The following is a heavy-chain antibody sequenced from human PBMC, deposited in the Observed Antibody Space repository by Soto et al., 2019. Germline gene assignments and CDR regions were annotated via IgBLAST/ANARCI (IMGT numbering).Heavy chain of an antibody. CDR3: ARDKITGLFDY. J-gene: IGHJ4*02. D-gene: IGHD2-8*02. Sequence: SETLSLTCTVSDGSVSSSGNYWGWIRQPPGKGLEWIGKIYYSGSTNYNPSLKSRVTISVDTSKNQFSLKLTSVTAADTAVYYCARDKITGLFDYWGQGTLVTVSS. CDR2: IYYSGST. CDR1: DGSVSSSGNY. V-gene: IGHV4-39*07.